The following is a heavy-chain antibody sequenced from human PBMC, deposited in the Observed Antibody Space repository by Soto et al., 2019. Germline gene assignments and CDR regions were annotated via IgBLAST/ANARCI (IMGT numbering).Heavy chain of an antibody. D-gene: IGHD1-1*01. V-gene: IGHV1-46*03. Sequence: ASVKVSCKASGYTFTSYYMHWVQQAPGQGLEWMGRIYPSDGSTSYAQKFQGRVTMTGDTSTSTAYMELSSLSSEDTAVYYCGRVFAENWNDAPSGGAFDLWGQGTKVTVSS. CDR1: GYTFTSYY. J-gene: IGHJ3*01. CDR3: GRVFAENWNDAPSGGAFDL. CDR2: IYPSDGST.